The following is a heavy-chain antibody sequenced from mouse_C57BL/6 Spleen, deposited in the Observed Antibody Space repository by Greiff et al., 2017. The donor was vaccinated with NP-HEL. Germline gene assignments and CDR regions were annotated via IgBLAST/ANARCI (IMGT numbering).Heavy chain of an antibody. V-gene: IGHV1-15*01. Sequence: QVHVKQSGAELVRPGASVTLSCKASGYTFTDYEMHWVKQTPVHGLEWIGAIDPETGGTAYNQKFKGKAILTADKSSSTAYMELRSLTSEDSAVYYCTRGGYEDYWGQGTTLTVSS. D-gene: IGHD2-3*01. CDR1: GYTFTDYE. CDR3: TRGGYEDY. CDR2: IDPETGGT. J-gene: IGHJ2*01.